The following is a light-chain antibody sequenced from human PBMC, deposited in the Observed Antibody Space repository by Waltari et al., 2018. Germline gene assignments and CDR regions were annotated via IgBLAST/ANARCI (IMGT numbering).Light chain of an antibody. CDR3: SSRNGRANQVV. Sequence: SSELTQDPGVSVALGQTIRFTCQGDSLRTSYASWYQLKPGQAPVLVIYGKDKLPSGMPDGLSVYSSGTTSSVTITGAQAEDEADYYCSSRNGRANQVVFAGGTKVTVL. J-gene: IGLJ3*02. CDR1: SLRTSY. V-gene: IGLV3-19*01. CDR2: GKD.